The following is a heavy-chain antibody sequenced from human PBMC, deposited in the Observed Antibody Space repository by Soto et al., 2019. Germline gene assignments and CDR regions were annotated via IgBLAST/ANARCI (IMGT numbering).Heavy chain of an antibody. D-gene: IGHD2-15*01. V-gene: IGHV1-69*02. CDR2: IIPILGLA. CDR3: ASPMNCSGGSCYFSYFDF. CDR1: GGTFSSFS. J-gene: IGHJ4*02. Sequence: QVQLVQSGAEVKKPGSSVKVSCKASGGTFSSFSISWVRQAPGQRLEWMGRIIPILGLANYAQKFQGRVTITADKSKSTVYMDLSSLRSEDTAVYYCASPMNCSGGSCYFSYFDFWGQGTLVTVSS.